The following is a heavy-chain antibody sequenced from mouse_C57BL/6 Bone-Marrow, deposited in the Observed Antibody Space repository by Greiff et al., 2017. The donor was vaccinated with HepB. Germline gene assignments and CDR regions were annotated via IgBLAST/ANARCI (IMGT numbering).Heavy chain of an antibody. V-gene: IGHV1-7*01. J-gene: IGHJ2*01. CDR3: AKLGYFDY. CDR2: INPSSGYT. CDR1: GYTFTSYW. Sequence: QVQLQQSGAELAKPGASVKLSCKASGYTFTSYWMHWVKQRPGQGLEWIGYINPSSGYTKYNQKFKDKATVTADKSSSTAYMQLSSLTYEDSAVYYCAKLGYFDYWGQGTTLTVSS.